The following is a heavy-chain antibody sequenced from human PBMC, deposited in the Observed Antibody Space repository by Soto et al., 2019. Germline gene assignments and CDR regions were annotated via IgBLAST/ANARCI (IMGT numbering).Heavy chain of an antibody. D-gene: IGHD3-10*01. Sequence: SETLSLTCTVSGGSISSYYWSWIRQPPGKGLEWIGYIYYSGSTNYNPSLKSRVTISVDTSKNQFSLKLSSVTAADTAVYYCARGTMVRGVIWFDPWGQGTLVTVSS. CDR1: GGSISSYY. V-gene: IGHV4-59*01. J-gene: IGHJ5*02. CDR3: ARGTMVRGVIWFDP. CDR2: IYYSGST.